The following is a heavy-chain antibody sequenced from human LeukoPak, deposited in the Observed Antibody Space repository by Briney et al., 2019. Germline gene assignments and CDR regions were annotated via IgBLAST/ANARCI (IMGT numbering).Heavy chain of an antibody. Sequence: ASVKVSCKAFGYSFTSYAMHWVRQAPGQRLEWMGWINAGNGNTKYSQKFQGRVTITRDTSASTAYMELSSLRSEDTAVYYCARAMVRDPYYYYGMDVWGKGTTVTVSS. CDR2: INAGNGNT. J-gene: IGHJ6*04. CDR3: ARAMVRDPYYYYGMDV. V-gene: IGHV1-3*01. CDR1: GYSFTSYA. D-gene: IGHD3-10*01.